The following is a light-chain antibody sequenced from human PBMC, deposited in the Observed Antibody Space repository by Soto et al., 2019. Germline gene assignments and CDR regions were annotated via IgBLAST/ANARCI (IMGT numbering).Light chain of an antibody. CDR1: ESVSSNY. Sequence: EIVLTQSPGTLYSSPGERATLSCRASESVSSNYLAWYQQRPGQATRLLIYAASNRARGIPDRFGGSGSGTDLTLTVSRLEPEAFAVYYCKQDGSAPWTFGKGTKV. CDR2: AAS. CDR3: KQDGSAPWT. V-gene: IGKV3-20*01. J-gene: IGKJ1*01.